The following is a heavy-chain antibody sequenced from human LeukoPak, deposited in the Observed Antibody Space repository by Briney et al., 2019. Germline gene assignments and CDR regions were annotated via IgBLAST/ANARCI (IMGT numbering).Heavy chain of an antibody. D-gene: IGHD5-18*01. CDR1: GYTFTSYG. Sequence: GASVKVSCKASGYTFTSYGISWVRQAPGQGLEWMGWISAYNGNTNYAQKLQGRVTMTTDTSTSTAYMELYSLRSEDTAVYFCARPDEDRGYTYGYNYWGQGTLVTVSS. J-gene: IGHJ4*02. CDR2: ISAYNGNT. V-gene: IGHV1-18*01. CDR3: ARPDEDRGYTYGYNY.